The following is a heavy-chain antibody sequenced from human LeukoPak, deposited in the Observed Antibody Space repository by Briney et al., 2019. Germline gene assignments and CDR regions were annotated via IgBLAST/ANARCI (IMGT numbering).Heavy chain of an antibody. CDR3: ARVGNSGSFHDAFDI. CDR1: GYTFTSYA. J-gene: IGHJ3*02. CDR2: INTNTGNP. Sequence: ASVKVSCKASGYTFTSYAMNWVRQAPGQGLEWMGWINTNTGNPTYAQGFTGRFVSSLDTSVSTAYLQISSLKAEDTAVYYCARVGNSGSFHDAFDIWGQGTMVTVSS. V-gene: IGHV7-4-1*02. D-gene: IGHD1-26*01.